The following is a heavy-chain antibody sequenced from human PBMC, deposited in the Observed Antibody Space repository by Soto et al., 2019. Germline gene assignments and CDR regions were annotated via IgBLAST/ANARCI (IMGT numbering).Heavy chain of an antibody. J-gene: IGHJ3*02. CDR1: VGSFSGYY. CDR3: ARSLRRDGYNSGAFDI. CDR2: INYSGST. V-gene: IGHV4-34*01. D-gene: IGHD5-12*01. Sequence: QEQLQQWGAGPLKPSETLSLTCAVYVGSFSGYYWSWIRQSPGKGLEWIGEINYSGSTNYNPSLKSRLTISVDTSKNQFSLKLTSVTAADTAVYYCARSLRRDGYNSGAFDIWGQGTMVTVFS.